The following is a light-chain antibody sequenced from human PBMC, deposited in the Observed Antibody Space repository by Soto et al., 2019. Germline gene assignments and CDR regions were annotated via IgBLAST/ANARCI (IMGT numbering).Light chain of an antibody. V-gene: IGLV2-14*01. CDR3: SSYSSSTTLVV. CDR1: SSDVGGYNY. J-gene: IGLJ3*02. Sequence: QPALTQPASVSGSPGQSITISCTGTSSDVGGYNYVSWYQQHPGKAPKLMIYEVSNRPSGVSNRFSGSKSGNTASLTISGLQAADEAHYYCSSYSSSTTLVVFGGGTKLTVL. CDR2: EVS.